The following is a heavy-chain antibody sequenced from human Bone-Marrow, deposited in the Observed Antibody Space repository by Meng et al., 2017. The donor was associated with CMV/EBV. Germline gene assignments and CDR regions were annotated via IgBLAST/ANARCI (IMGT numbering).Heavy chain of an antibody. CDR3: ARGRLSRYCSSTSCYTRGAFDI. CDR2: INHSGST. CDR1: GGSFSGYY. Sequence: SETLSLTCAVYGGSFSGYYWSWIRQPPGKGLEWIGEINHSGSTNYNPSLKSRVTISVDTSKNQFTLKLISVTAADTAVYYCARGRLSRYCSSTSCYTRGAFDIWGQGTMVTVSS. D-gene: IGHD2-2*02. V-gene: IGHV4-34*01. J-gene: IGHJ3*02.